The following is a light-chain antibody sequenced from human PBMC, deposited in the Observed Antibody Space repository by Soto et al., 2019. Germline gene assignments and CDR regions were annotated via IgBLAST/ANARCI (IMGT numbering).Light chain of an antibody. J-gene: IGKJ1*01. CDR3: QQYYSYPQT. CDR1: QGISSY. V-gene: IGKV1-8*01. Sequence: IQMTQSPSSLSASVGDRVTITCRASQGISSYLAWYQQKPGKAPKPLIYAASTLQSGVPSRFSGSGSGTDFTLTISCLQSEDFATYYCQQYYSYPQTFGQGTKVDIK. CDR2: AAS.